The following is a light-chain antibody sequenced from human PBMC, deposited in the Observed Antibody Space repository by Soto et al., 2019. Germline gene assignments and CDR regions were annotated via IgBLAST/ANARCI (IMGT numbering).Light chain of an antibody. CDR3: HQYESSPRT. CDR2: GAS. J-gene: IGKJ1*01. CDR1: QSVSSSY. Sequence: EIVLTQSPGTLSLSPGERATLSCRASQSVSSSYLGSSTYLAWYQQKPGQAPRLLIYGASRRATGIPDRFSGSGSGTDFTLTISRLEPEDFAVYYCHQYESSPRTFGQGTKVEIK. V-gene: IGKV3-20*01.